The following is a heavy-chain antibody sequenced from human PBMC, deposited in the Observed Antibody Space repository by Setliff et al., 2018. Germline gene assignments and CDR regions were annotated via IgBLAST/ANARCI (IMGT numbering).Heavy chain of an antibody. CDR1: GYTFSNYG. J-gene: IGHJ4*02. V-gene: IGHV1-18*01. D-gene: IGHD2-8*01. CDR3: SKLVRYCTTTACQGASGAEF. Sequence: ASVKVSCKASGYTFSNYGITWVRQAPGQGLEWMGWISAYTGNTKIAQKFQGRVTMTTDTSTSTAYLELRSLTSDDTAVYYCSKLVRYCTTTACQGASGAEFWGQGTLVTVSS. CDR2: ISAYTGNT.